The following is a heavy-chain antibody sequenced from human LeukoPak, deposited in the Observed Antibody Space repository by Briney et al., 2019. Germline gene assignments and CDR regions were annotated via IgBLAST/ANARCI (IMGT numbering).Heavy chain of an antibody. Sequence: ASVKVSCKASGGTFSSYAISWVRQPPGQGLEWMGRIIPMFGIANYAQKFQGRVTITADKSTSTAYVELSSLRSEDTAVYYCARGTHWQADHYGMDVWGQGTTVTVSS. CDR1: GGTFSSYA. CDR3: ARGTHWQADHYGMDV. V-gene: IGHV1-69*04. CDR2: IIPMFGIA. D-gene: IGHD1-1*01. J-gene: IGHJ6*02.